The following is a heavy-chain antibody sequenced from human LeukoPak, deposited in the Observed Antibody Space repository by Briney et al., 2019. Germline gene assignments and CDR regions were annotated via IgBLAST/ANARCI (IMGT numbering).Heavy chain of an antibody. CDR2: INHSGST. V-gene: IGHV4-34*01. J-gene: IGHJ4*02. Sequence: PSETLSLTCTVSGGSISSYYWSWIRQPPGKGLEWIGEINHSGSTNYNPSLKSRVTISVDTSKNQFSLKLSSVTAADTAVYYCARGYGDYPDFDYWGQGTLVTVSS. CDR3: ARGYGDYPDFDY. D-gene: IGHD4-17*01. CDR1: GGSISSYY.